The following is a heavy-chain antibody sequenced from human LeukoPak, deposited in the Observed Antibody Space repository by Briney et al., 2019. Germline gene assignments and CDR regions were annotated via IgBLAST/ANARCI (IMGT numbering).Heavy chain of an antibody. D-gene: IGHD4-23*01. CDR1: GYTFTSYY. Sequence: ASVKVSCKASGYTFTSYYMHWVRQAPGQGLEWMGIINPSGGSTSYAQKFQGRVTMTRDTSTSTVYMELGSLRSEDTAVYYCARETVASDYYYYGMDVWGQGTTVTVSS. CDR2: INPSGGST. V-gene: IGHV1-46*01. CDR3: ARETVASDYYYYGMDV. J-gene: IGHJ6*02.